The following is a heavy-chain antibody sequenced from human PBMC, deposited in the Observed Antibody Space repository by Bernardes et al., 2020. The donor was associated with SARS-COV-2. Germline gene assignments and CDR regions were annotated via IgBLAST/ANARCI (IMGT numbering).Heavy chain of an antibody. CDR1: GFSFSAYW. Sequence: GCSLLRSCVVSGFSFSAYWMHWVRQAPGQGLVWVSRLNEHGTITTYADSVKGRFTISRDNAKNTLYLQMNSLRAEDTATYYCVRDLAGGRGSWGQGTLVTVSS. D-gene: IGHD2-15*01. CDR3: VRDLAGGRGS. CDR2: LNEHGTIT. J-gene: IGHJ4*02. V-gene: IGHV3-74*03.